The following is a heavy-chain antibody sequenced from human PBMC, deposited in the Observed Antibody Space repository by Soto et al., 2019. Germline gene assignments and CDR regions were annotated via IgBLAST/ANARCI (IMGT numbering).Heavy chain of an antibody. CDR1: GASISSYD. D-gene: IGHD6-13*01. CDR2: LNIAGTI. J-gene: IGHJ2*01. Sequence: SYTLALGCAVSGASISSYDWNGVRQSAGKGPEWVGRLNIAGTINYNPSLKSRITMSMDTSKNQISLHLRSVTAADTAMYYCARDRGEYTSSWFWYFSHWGHGTLVTVSS. CDR3: ARDRGEYTSSWFWYFSH. V-gene: IGHV4-4*07.